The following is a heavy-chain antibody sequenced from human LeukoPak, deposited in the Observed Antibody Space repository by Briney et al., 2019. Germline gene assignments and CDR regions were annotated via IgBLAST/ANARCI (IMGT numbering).Heavy chain of an antibody. CDR2: TYYRSKWYN. CDR3: ARGAVNRYNWNDDNYYYYYMDV. V-gene: IGHV6-1*01. D-gene: IGHD1-1*01. CDR1: GDSVSSNSAA. J-gene: IGHJ6*03. Sequence: SQTLSLTCAISGDSVSSNSAAWNWIRQSPSRGLEWLARTYYRSKWYNDYAVSVKSRITINPDTSKNQFSLQLNSVTPEDTAVYYCARGAVNRYNWNDDNYYYYYMDVWGKGTTVIISS.